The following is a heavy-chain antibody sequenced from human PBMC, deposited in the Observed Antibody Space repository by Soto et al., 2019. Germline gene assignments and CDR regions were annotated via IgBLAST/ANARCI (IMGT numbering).Heavy chain of an antibody. CDR3: ARGTTTSAFSAMDV. Sequence: QVQLVASGGGVVQPGRSLRLSCAASGFTFSYHALNWVRQAPGKGLEWVAVISYDGDNKYIAESVKGRFTISRDNSKNTVSLQMNSLRTEDTAMYFCARGTTTSAFSAMDVWGQGTPVTVSS. CDR1: GFTFSYHA. J-gene: IGHJ6*02. V-gene: IGHV3-30-3*01. D-gene: IGHD1-1*01. CDR2: ISYDGDNK.